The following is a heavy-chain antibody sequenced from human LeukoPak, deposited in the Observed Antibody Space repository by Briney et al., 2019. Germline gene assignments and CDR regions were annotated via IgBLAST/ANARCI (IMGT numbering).Heavy chain of an antibody. CDR1: GFTFGNYA. Sequence: GGSLRLSCAASGFTFGNYAMSWVRQAPGKGLEWVSGVSGSGTTTYYADSMKGRFTISRDNSKNTLFLQMYSLRADDTAVYYCATLGQWPVYFDYWGPGTLVTVSS. CDR3: ATLGQWPVYFDY. CDR2: VSGSGTTT. V-gene: IGHV3-23*01. D-gene: IGHD6-19*01. J-gene: IGHJ4*02.